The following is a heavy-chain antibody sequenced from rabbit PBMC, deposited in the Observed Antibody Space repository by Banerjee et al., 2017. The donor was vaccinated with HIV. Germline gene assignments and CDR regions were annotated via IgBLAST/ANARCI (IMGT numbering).Heavy chain of an antibody. J-gene: IGHJ4*01. CDR1: GFSLSTYG. CDR3: ARGPGMAVIPYFTL. V-gene: IGHV1S45*01. CDR2: IYAGSSDYT. Sequence: QERLEGSGGGRVKPEGSLTPPCTAPGFSLSTYGGSWVRQAPGKGLEWIACIYAGSSDYTYYASWAKGRFTISKTSSTTVTLQMTSLTAADTATYFCARGPGMAVIPYFTLWGQGTSSPS. D-gene: IGHD2-1*01.